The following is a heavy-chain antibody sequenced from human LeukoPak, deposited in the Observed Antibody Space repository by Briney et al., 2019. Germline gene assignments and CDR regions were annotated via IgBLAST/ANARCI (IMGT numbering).Heavy chain of an antibody. Sequence: GGSLRLSCAASGFTFSSYSMNWVRQAPGKGLEWVSSISSSSSYIYYADSVKGRFTISRDNARNSLYLQMNSLRAEDTAVYYCALTGVAATEDDYWGQGTLVTVSS. D-gene: IGHD2-15*01. V-gene: IGHV3-21*01. CDR2: ISSSSSYI. J-gene: IGHJ4*02. CDR1: GFTFSSYS. CDR3: ALTGVAATEDDY.